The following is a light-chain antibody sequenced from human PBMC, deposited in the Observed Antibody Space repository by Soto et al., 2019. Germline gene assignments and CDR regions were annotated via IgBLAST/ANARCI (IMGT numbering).Light chain of an antibody. CDR3: QSYDSSLTGYV. V-gene: IGLV1-40*01. CDR2: GNS. Sequence: QSVLTQPPSVSGAPGQRVTISCTGSSSKIGADYDVHWYQQLPGTAPKLLIYGNSNRPSGVPDRFSGSKSGTSASLAITGLQAEDEADYYCQSYDSSLTGYVFGTGTKLTVL. J-gene: IGLJ1*01. CDR1: SSKIGADYD.